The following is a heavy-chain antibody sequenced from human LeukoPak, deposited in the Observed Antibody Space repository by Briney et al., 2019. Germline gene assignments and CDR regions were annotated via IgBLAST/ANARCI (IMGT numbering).Heavy chain of an antibody. Sequence: GASVKVSCKASGYTFTSYAMHWVRQAPGQRLEWMGWINAGNGNTKYSQKFQGRVTITRDTSASTAYMELSSLRSEDTAVYYCARDSSSGWFEYYYYGMDVWGLGTTVTVSS. D-gene: IGHD6-19*01. J-gene: IGHJ6*02. V-gene: IGHV1-3*01. CDR3: ARDSSSGWFEYYYYGMDV. CDR1: GYTFTSYA. CDR2: INAGNGNT.